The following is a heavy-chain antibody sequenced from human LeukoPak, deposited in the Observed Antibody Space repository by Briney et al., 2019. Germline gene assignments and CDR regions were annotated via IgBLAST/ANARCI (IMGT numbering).Heavy chain of an antibody. CDR2: IYSGGST. J-gene: IGHJ4*02. V-gene: IGHV3-53*01. Sequence: GGSLRLSCGASGFTSSDHYMDWVRQAPGKGLEWVSVIYSGGSTYYVDSVKGRFTISRDNSKNTLYLQMNSLRADDTAVYYCATSGGYYQFDYWGQGTLVTVSS. CDR1: GFTSSDHY. D-gene: IGHD1-26*01. CDR3: ATSGGYYQFDY.